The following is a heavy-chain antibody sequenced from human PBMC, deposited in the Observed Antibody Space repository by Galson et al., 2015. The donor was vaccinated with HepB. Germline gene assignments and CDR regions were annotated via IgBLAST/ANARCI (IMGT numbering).Heavy chain of an antibody. CDR3: STDLAY. Sequence: RLSCAASGLTFSNAWMSWVRQAPGKGLEWVGRIKSKTDGETTDYAAPVKGRFTISKDDSKTTVYLQMNSLKTEDTALYYCSTDLAYWGQGTLVTVSS. V-gene: IGHV3-15*01. J-gene: IGHJ4*02. CDR2: IKSKTDGETT. CDR1: GLTFSNAW.